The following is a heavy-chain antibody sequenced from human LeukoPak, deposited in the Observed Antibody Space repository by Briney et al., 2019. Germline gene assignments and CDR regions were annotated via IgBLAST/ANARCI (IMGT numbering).Heavy chain of an antibody. Sequence: GESLKISCKGSGYSFTSYWIGWVRQIPGKGLEWMGIIYPGDSDTRYSPSFQGQVTISADKSISTAYLQWSSLKASDTAMYYCARHFCSGGSCPYYYYYMDVWGKGTTVTISS. D-gene: IGHD2-15*01. CDR1: GYSFTSYW. CDR3: ARHFCSGGSCPYYYYYMDV. J-gene: IGHJ6*03. CDR2: IYPGDSDT. V-gene: IGHV5-51*01.